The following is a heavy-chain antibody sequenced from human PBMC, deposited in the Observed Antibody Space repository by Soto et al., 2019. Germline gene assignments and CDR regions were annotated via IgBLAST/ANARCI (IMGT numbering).Heavy chain of an antibody. J-gene: IGHJ3*02. CDR1: GGSISRGAYS. CDR2: IYYSGST. CDR3: ARVFLYYYDSSGYGGPDAFDI. Sequence: PSETLSLTCTVSGGSISRGAYSWSWIRQPPGKGLEWIGYIYYSGSTYYNPSLKSRVTISVDTSKNQFSLKLSSVTAADTAVYYCARVFLYYYDSSGYGGPDAFDIWGQGTMVTVSS. V-gene: IGHV4-31*03. D-gene: IGHD3-22*01.